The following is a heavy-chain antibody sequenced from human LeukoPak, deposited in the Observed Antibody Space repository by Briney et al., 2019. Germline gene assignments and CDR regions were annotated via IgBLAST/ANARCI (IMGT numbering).Heavy chain of an antibody. J-gene: IGHJ3*02. Sequence: SQTLSLTCTVSGGSISSGGYYWSWIRQHPGKGLEWIGYIYYSGSTYYNPSLKSRVTISVDTSKNQFSLKLSSVTAADTAVYYCARLRSSGWPEDAFDIWGQGTMVTVSS. V-gene: IGHV4-31*03. CDR1: GGSISSGGYY. CDR2: IYYSGST. D-gene: IGHD6-19*01. CDR3: ARLRSSGWPEDAFDI.